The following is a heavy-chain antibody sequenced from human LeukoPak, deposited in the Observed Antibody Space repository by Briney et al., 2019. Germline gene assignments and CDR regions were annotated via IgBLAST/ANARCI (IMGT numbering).Heavy chain of an antibody. Sequence: ASVKVSCKASGYTFAKYAIHWVRQAPGQRLEWMGWINAGNGNTRYSQRLQGGVTITRDTSASTAYMELSSLRSEGTAVYYCARSILVVPVASHYNYGVDVWGQGTTVTVSS. J-gene: IGHJ6*02. D-gene: IGHD2-2*01. CDR2: INAGNGNT. V-gene: IGHV1-3*01. CDR3: ARSILVVPVASHYNYGVDV. CDR1: GYTFAKYA.